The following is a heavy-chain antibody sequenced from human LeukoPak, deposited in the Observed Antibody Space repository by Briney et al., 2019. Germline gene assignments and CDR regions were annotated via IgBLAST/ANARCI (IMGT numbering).Heavy chain of an antibody. CDR1: GGSISSYY. CDR3: ARDARYCSSTSCPLDV. CDR2: LYTSGST. J-gene: IGHJ6*04. V-gene: IGHV4-4*07. D-gene: IGHD2-2*01. Sequence: SETLSLACTVSGGSISSYYWSWIRQPAGKGLEWIGRLYTSGSTNYNPSLNSRVTMSVDTSKNQFSLKLSSVTAADTAVYYCARDARYCSSTSCPLDVWGKGTTVTVSS.